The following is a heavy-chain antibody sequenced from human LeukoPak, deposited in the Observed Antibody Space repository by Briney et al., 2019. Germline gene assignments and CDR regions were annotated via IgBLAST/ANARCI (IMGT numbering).Heavy chain of an antibody. CDR2: IYYSGST. CDR1: GGSISSSSYY. D-gene: IGHD4-23*01. CDR3: ARAVGGNSPNWFDP. J-gene: IGHJ5*02. V-gene: IGHV4-39*07. Sequence: SETLSLTCTVSGGSISSSSYYWGWIRQPPGKGLGWIGSIYYSGSTYYNPSLKSRVTISVDTSKNQFSLKLSSVTAADTAVYYCARAVGGNSPNWFDPWGQGTLVTVSS.